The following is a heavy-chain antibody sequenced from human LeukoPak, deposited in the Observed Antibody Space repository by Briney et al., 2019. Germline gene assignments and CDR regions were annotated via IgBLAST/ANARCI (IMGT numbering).Heavy chain of an antibody. CDR3: ARAHYGDYGGYYFDY. CDR1: GYTFTAFY. CDR2: INPNSGGT. J-gene: IGHJ4*02. Sequence: ASVKVSCKASGYTFTAFYMHWVRQAPGQGLEWMGSINPNSGGTNYAQKFQGWVTMTRDTSISTAYMELSRLRSDDTAVYYCARAHYGDYGGYYFDYWGQGTLVTFSS. D-gene: IGHD4-17*01. V-gene: IGHV1-2*04.